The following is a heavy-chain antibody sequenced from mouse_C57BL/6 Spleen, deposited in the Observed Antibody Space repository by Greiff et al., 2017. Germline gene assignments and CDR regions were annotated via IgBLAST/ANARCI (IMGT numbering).Heavy chain of an antibody. Sequence: QVQLQQPGAELVRPGSSVKLSCKASGYTFTSYWMDWVKQRPGQGLEWIGNIYPSDSETHYNQKFKDKATLTVDKSSSTAYMQLSSLTSEDSAVYYCARDYGSSIDVWGTGTTGTVSS. D-gene: IGHD1-1*01. CDR2: IYPSDSET. CDR1: GYTFTSYW. J-gene: IGHJ1*03. V-gene: IGHV1-61*01. CDR3: ARDYGSSIDV.